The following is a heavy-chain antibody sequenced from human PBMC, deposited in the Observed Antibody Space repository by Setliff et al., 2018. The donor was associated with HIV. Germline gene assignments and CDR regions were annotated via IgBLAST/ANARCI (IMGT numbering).Heavy chain of an antibody. CDR3: ARVAAYGYLSHYFGY. CDR2: IYSDNRT. V-gene: IGHV3-53*01. J-gene: IGHJ4*02. CDR1: GFTVSRSH. D-gene: IGHD5-18*01. Sequence: PGGSLRLSCAASGFTVSRSHMSWVRQAPGKGLEWVSIIYSDNRTYYADSVKGRFTISRDTSKNTLYLQMNSLRAEDTAVFYCARVAAYGYLSHYFGYWGQGTLVTVSS.